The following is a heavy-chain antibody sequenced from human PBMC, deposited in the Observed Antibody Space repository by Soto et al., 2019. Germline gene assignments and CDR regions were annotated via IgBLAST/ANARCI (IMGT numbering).Heavy chain of an antibody. D-gene: IGHD1-1*01. CDR1: GGSITSYY. CDR2: IYYRGST. V-gene: IGHV4-59*01. Sequence: SETLSLTCTVSGGSITSYYWSWIRQPPGKGLEWIGYIYYRGSTNLNPSLKSRVTISVDTSKNQFSLKLSSVTAADTAVYYCARLDAVANYFDYWGQGTLVTVSS. CDR3: ARLDAVANYFDY. J-gene: IGHJ4*02.